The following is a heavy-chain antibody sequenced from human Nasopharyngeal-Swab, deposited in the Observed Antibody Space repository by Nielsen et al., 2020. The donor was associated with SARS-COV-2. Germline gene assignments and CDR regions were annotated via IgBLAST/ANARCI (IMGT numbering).Heavy chain of an antibody. Sequence: WIRQPPGKGLEWIGYIYYSGSTYYNPSLKSRVTISVDTSKNQLSLKLTSVTAADTAVYYCAKHPDGRWFGELSYYYYGLDVWGQGTTVTVSS. V-gene: IGHV4-31*02. CDR2: IYYSGST. CDR3: AKHPDGRWFGELSYYYYGLDV. J-gene: IGHJ6*02. D-gene: IGHD3-10*01.